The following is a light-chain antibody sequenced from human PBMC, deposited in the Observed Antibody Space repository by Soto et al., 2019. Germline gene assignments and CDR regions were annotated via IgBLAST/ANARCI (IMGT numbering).Light chain of an antibody. CDR2: GAS. Sequence: AAVSFKKNQSVRSSLAWYQQTPGQAPRLLIYGASSRATGIPDRFSGSGSVTAFAGIRGRPEAEAFALYRCHQFFSSPQTFGGGTKVDIK. J-gene: IGKJ4*02. V-gene: IGKV3-20*01. CDR1: QSVRSS. CDR3: HQFFSSPQT.